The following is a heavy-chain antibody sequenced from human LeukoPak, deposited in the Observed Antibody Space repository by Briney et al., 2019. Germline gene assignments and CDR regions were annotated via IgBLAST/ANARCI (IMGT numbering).Heavy chain of an antibody. D-gene: IGHD5-24*01. CDR2: ISSSTSSTNYK. J-gene: IGHJ4*02. CDR1: GFISSNYI. Sequence: KPGGSLRLSCAASGFISSNYIMNWVRQAPGKGLEWVSSISSSTSSTNYKYYADSVQGRFTISRDNAKNSLYLQMNSLRAEDTAVYYCARDPSRDVYSWPFDYWGQGTLVTVSS. V-gene: IGHV3-21*01. CDR3: ARDPSRDVYSWPFDY.